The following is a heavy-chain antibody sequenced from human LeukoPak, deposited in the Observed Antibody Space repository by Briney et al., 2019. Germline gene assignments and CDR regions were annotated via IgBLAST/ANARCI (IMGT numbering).Heavy chain of an antibody. D-gene: IGHD2-8*01. CDR3: TRHGVEDHFYYYGLDV. J-gene: IGHJ6*02. Sequence: GGSLRLSRAASGFTFSGSAMHWVRQASGKGLEWVGRIRSKTNSHATAYAAAVKGRFTISRDDSKNTAFLQMNSLQTDDTAVYYCTRHGVEDHFYYYGLDVWGQGTTVTVSS. CDR2: IRSKTNSHAT. V-gene: IGHV3-73*01. CDR1: GFTFSGSA.